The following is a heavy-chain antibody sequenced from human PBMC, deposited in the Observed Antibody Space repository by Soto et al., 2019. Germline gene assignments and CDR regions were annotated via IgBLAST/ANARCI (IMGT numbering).Heavy chain of an antibody. CDR3: AFTFGGVIVIPFDY. Sequence: QVQLVQSGAEVKKPGSSVKVSCEASGGTFSSYTISWVRQAPGQGLEWMGRIIPILGIANYAQKFQGRVTITADKSTSTAYMELSSLRSEDTAVYYCAFTFGGVIVIPFDYWGQGTLVTVSS. J-gene: IGHJ4*02. V-gene: IGHV1-69*02. CDR2: IIPILGIA. CDR1: GGTFSSYT. D-gene: IGHD3-16*02.